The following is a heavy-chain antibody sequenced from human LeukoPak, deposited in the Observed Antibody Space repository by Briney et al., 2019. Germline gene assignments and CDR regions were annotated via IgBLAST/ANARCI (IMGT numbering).Heavy chain of an antibody. CDR2: INHSGST. CDR1: GGSFSGYY. D-gene: IGHD3-10*01. V-gene: IGHV4-34*01. J-gene: IGHJ5*02. CDR3: ARGLLVRGITMVRGVTEFNWFDP. Sequence: SETLSLTCAVYGGSFSGYYWSWIRQPPGKGLEWIGEINHSGSTNYNPSLKSRVTISVDTSKNQFSLKPSSVTAADTAVYYCARGLLVRGITMVRGVTEFNWFDPWGQGTLVTVSS.